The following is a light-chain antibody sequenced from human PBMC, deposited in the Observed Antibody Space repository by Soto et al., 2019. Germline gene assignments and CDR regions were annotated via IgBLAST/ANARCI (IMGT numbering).Light chain of an antibody. CDR2: KAS. CDR1: QNIYTW. V-gene: IGKV1-5*03. Sequence: DVHMTQSPATLSASVGDRVTVTCRASQNIYTWLAWYQQKPGKAPKLLIYKASSLESGVPSRFSGSGSGTEFTLTISSLQPDDFATYYCQQYNSYSRTFGQGTKVDIK. CDR3: QQYNSYSRT. J-gene: IGKJ1*01.